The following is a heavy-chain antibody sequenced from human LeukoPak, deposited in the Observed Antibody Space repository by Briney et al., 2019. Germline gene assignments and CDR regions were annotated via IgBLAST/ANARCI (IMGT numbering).Heavy chain of an antibody. V-gene: IGHV1-24*01. CDR1: GYTLTELS. J-gene: IGHJ6*02. Sequence: ASVKVSCTVSGYTLTELSMHWVRQAPGKGLEWMGGFDPEDGETIYAQKFQGRVTMTEDTSTDTAYMELSSLRSEDTAVYYCARELDIAVAGHYYYYGMDVWGQGTTVTVSS. CDR2: FDPEDGET. CDR3: ARELDIAVAGHYYYYGMDV. D-gene: IGHD6-19*01.